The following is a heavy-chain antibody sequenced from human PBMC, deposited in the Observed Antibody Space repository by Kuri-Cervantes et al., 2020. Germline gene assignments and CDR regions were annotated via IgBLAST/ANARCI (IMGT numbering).Heavy chain of an antibody. Sequence: GESLKISCAASGFTFSNAWMSWVRQAPGKGLEWVGRIKSKTDGGTTDYAAPVKGRFTISRDDSKNTLYLQMNSLRAEDTAVYYCAKDQQEAGTGDFDYWGQGTLVTVSS. V-gene: IGHV3-15*01. CDR3: AKDQQEAGTGDFDY. CDR1: GFTFSNAW. CDR2: IKSKTDGGTT. J-gene: IGHJ4*02. D-gene: IGHD6-19*01.